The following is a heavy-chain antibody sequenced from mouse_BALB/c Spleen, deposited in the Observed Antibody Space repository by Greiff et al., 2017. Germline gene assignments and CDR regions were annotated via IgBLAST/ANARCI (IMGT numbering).Heavy chain of an antibody. Sequence: DVKLVESGGGLVKPGGSLKLSCAASGFTFSSYAMSWVRQTPEKRLEWVATISSGGSYTYYPDSVKGRFTISRDNAKNTLYLQMSSLRSEDTAMYYCARGGDSSVHFSYWGQGTTLTVSS. CDR1: GFTFSSYA. V-gene: IGHV5-9-3*01. J-gene: IGHJ2*01. D-gene: IGHD3-2*01. CDR3: ARGGDSSVHFSY. CDR2: ISSGGSYT.